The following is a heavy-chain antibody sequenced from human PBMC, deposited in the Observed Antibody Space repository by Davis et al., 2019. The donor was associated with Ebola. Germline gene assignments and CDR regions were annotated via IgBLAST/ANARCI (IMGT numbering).Heavy chain of an antibody. Sequence: GESLKISCAASGFTFSSYEMNWVRQAPGKGLEWVSYISSSGSTIYYADSVKGRFTISRDNAKNSLYLQMNSLRAEDTAVYYCARELWFGPHPGRNFDYWGQGTLVTVSS. J-gene: IGHJ4*02. CDR1: GFTFSSYE. D-gene: IGHD3-10*01. CDR3: ARELWFGPHPGRNFDY. CDR2: ISSSGSTI. V-gene: IGHV3-48*03.